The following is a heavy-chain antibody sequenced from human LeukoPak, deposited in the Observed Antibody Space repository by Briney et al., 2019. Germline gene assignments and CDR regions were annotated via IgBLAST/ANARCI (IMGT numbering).Heavy chain of an antibody. CDR2: ITSGSTYI. J-gene: IGHJ4*02. D-gene: IGHD6-13*01. V-gene: IGHV3-21*06. CDR1: GFTFSAYW. CDR3: ARGTIAAADIDY. Sequence: GGSLRLSCAASGFTFSAYWMNWVRQAPGKGLEWVSSITSGSTYIYYADSVKGRFTISRDNAKNSLYLQMNSLRAEDTAVYYCARGTIAAADIDYWGQGTLVTVSS.